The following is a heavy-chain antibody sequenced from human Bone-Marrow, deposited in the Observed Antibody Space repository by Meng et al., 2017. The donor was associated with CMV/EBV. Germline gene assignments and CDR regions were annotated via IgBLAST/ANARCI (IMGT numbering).Heavy chain of an antibody. Sequence: SETLSLTCTVSGGSISSGGYYWSWIRQHPGKGLEWIGYIYYSGSTYYNPSLKSRVTISVDTSKNQFSLKLSSVTAAGTAVYYCARSGGTTVANFDYWGQGTLVTVSS. D-gene: IGHD1-1*01. CDR2: IYYSGST. CDR3: ARSGGTTVANFDY. V-gene: IGHV4-31*03. J-gene: IGHJ4*02. CDR1: GGSISSGGYY.